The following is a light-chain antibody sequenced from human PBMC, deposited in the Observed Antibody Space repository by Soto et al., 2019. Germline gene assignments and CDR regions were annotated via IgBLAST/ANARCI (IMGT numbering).Light chain of an antibody. J-gene: IGKJ4*02. Sequence: DIQMTQSPSTLSASVGDRVTITCRASQSISSWLNWYQQKPGKAPKLLIYAASSLESGVPSRFSGSGSGTEFTLTISSLQPEDFATYYCQQSYSYLWTFGGGTKVDI. CDR2: AAS. CDR1: QSISSW. V-gene: IGKV1-39*01. CDR3: QQSYSYLWT.